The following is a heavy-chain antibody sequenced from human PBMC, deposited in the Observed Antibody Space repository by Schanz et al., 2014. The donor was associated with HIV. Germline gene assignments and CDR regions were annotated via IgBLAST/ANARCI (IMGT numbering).Heavy chain of an antibody. CDR1: GFPFSNFA. CDR2: ISTGGERT. Sequence: VQLVESGGDLIQPGGSLRLSCVASGFPFSNFAMSWVRQDPGRGLEWVSAISTGGERTFYADSVKGRFTISRDNSKNTLYVQMTTLRTEDTAVYYCAKPEYDSRGNSQSHFDSWGQGTLVTVSS. D-gene: IGHD3-22*01. CDR3: AKPEYDSRGNSQSHFDS. J-gene: IGHJ4*02. V-gene: IGHV3-23*04.